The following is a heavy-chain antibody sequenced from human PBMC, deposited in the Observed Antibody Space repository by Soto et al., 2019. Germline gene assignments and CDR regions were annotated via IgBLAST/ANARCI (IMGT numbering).Heavy chain of an antibody. V-gene: IGHV1-69*13. D-gene: IGHD6-13*01. J-gene: IGHJ4*02. CDR2: IIPIFGTA. Sequence: ASVKVSCKASGGTFRSYAISWVRQAPGQELEWMGGIIPIFGTANYAQKFQGRVTITADESTSTAYMELSSLRSEDTAVYYCARGSSSWYGRPDYWGQGTLVTVSS. CDR1: GGTFRSYA. CDR3: ARGSSSWYGRPDY.